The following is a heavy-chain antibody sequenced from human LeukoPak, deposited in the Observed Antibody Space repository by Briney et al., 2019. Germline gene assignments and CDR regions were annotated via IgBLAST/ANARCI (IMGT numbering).Heavy chain of an antibody. J-gene: IGHJ6*02. D-gene: IGHD3/OR15-3a*01. CDR3: ARGGPPYYYYGMDV. V-gene: IGHV1-18*01. CDR2: ISAYNGNT. CDR1: GYTFTSYG. Sequence: GASVKVSCKASGYTFTSYGISWVRRAPGQGLEWMGWISAYNGNTNYAQKLQGSVTMTTDTSTSTAYMELRSLRSDDTAVYYCARGGPPYYYYGMDVWGQGTTVTVSS.